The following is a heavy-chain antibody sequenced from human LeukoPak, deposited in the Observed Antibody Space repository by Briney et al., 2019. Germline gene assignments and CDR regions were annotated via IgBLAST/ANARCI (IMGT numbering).Heavy chain of an antibody. D-gene: IGHD3-10*01. CDR2: IHHSGSI. Sequence: SETLSLTCAVSGVSLSSNLWWTWVRQPPGKGLEWIAEIHHSGSINYNPSLKSRVTISVDKPKHQFSLNLNSVTAADTAVYYCARGGDRSFDYWGQGTLVTVSS. V-gene: IGHV4-4*02. J-gene: IGHJ4*02. CDR3: ARGGDRSFDY. CDR1: GVSLSSNLW.